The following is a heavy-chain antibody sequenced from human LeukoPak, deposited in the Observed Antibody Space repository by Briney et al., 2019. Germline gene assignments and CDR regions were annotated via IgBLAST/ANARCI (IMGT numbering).Heavy chain of an antibody. CDR3: ARLGYCSSSSCYHYYYYYYMDV. J-gene: IGHJ6*03. CDR2: INWNGGST. D-gene: IGHD2-2*01. V-gene: IGHV3-20*04. CDR1: GFTFDDYG. Sequence: PGGSLRLSCAASGFTFDDYGMSWVRQAPGKGLEWVSGINWNGGSTAYADSVKGRFTISRDNAKNSLYLQMNSLSAAATALYYCARLGYCSSSSCYHYYYYYYMDVWGKGTTVTVS.